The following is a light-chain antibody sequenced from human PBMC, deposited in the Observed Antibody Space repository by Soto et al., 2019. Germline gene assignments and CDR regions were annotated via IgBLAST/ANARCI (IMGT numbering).Light chain of an antibody. CDR3: HQYGSAPQT. J-gene: IGKJ2*01. Sequence: EIVLTQSPGTLSLSPGERATLSCRASQRVTNNYLTWYQQKPGHTPRLLIYGASSRATGIPDRFSGSGSGTDFTLTISRLEPEDFAVYYCHQYGSAPQTFGQGTKLEIK. V-gene: IGKV3-20*01. CDR2: GAS. CDR1: QRVTNNY.